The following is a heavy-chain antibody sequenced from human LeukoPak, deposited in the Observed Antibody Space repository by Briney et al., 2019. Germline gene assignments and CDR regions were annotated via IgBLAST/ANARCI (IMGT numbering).Heavy chain of an antibody. J-gene: IGHJ4*02. CDR3: ARDGHNYYFDS. CDR1: GITLSSNY. V-gene: IGHV3-53*01. D-gene: IGHD5-24*01. CDR2: LYGGGST. Sequence: PGGSLRLSCAASGITLSSNYMSWVRQAPGKGLEWVSALYGGGSTSYADSVRGRVTISRDNSKNMMYLQMNSLRAEDTAVYYCARDGHNYYFDSWGQGTLVTVSS.